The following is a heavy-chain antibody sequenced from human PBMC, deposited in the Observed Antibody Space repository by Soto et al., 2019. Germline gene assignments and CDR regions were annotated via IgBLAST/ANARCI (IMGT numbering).Heavy chain of an antibody. J-gene: IGHJ4*02. CDR2: IYMSGIT. D-gene: IGHD6-25*01. CDR1: GGSMSSYY. CDR3: ARKAAKIPTHFDY. V-gene: IGHV4-4*07. Sequence: SETLSLTCTVSGGSMSSYYWSYIRQPAGKGLEWIGRIYMSGITDYNPSLKSRVTMSVDTSKNQFSLKLSSVTAADTAVYYCARKAAKIPTHFDYWGQGTLVTVSS.